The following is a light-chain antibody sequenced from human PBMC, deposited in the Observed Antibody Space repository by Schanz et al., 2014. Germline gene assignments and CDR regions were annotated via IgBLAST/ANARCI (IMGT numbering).Light chain of an antibody. Sequence: QSALTQPPSASGSPGQSVTISCTGTSIDVGGHDRVSWYQQHPGKAPKLMIYDVHKRPSGVPDRFSGSKSGNTASLTVSGIQAEDEYDYYCSSYAGSIYVFGTGTKLTVL. V-gene: IGLV2-8*01. CDR3: SSYAGSIYV. J-gene: IGLJ1*01. CDR2: DVH. CDR1: SIDVGGHDR.